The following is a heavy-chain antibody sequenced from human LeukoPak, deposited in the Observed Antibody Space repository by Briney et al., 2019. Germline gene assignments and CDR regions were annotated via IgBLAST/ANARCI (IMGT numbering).Heavy chain of an antibody. D-gene: IGHD1-26*01. V-gene: IGHV4-4*09. Sequence: SETLSLTCTVSGGSISSYYWSWIRQPPGKGLEWIGYIYTSGSTNYNPSLRSRVTISVDTSKNQFSLKLSSVTAADTAVYYCARRGSYYEYHFDYWGQGTLVTVSS. J-gene: IGHJ4*02. CDR2: IYTSGST. CDR3: ARRGSYYEYHFDY. CDR1: GGSISSYY.